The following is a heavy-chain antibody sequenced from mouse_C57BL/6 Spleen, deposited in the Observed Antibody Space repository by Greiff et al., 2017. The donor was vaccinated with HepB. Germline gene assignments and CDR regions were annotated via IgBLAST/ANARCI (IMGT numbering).Heavy chain of an antibody. CDR3: ARHEEGGYDYDDYAMDY. V-gene: IGHV1-62-2*01. Sequence: VQLQQSGAELVKPGASVKLSCKASGYTFTEYTIHWVKQRSGQGLEWIGWFYPGSGSIKYNEKFKDKATLTADKSSSTVYMELSRLTSEDSAVYFFARHEEGGYDYDDYAMDYWGQGTSVTVSS. CDR2: FYPGSGSI. D-gene: IGHD2-4*01. CDR1: GYTFTEYT. J-gene: IGHJ4*01.